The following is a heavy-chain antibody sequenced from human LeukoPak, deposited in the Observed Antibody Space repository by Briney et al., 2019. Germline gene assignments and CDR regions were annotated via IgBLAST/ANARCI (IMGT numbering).Heavy chain of an antibody. D-gene: IGHD2-15*01. CDR1: GFTFSSRA. CDR3: ARGIKCSGGSCYFDY. Sequence: GGSLRLSCAASGFTFSSRAMNWVRQAPGKGLEWVAVIWYDGSNKYYADSVKGRFTISRDNSKNTLYLQMNSLRAEDTAVYYCARGIKCSGGSCYFDYWGQGTLVTVSS. J-gene: IGHJ4*02. V-gene: IGHV3-33*08. CDR2: IWYDGSNK.